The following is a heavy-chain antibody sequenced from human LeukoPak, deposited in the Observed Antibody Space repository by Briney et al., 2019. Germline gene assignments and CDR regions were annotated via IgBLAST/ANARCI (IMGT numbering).Heavy chain of an antibody. J-gene: IGHJ4*02. CDR1: GGTFSSYT. CDR3: ARDTTVLYDY. CDR2: IIPMFGTA. D-gene: IGHD4-17*01. V-gene: IGHV1-69*06. Sequence: SVKVSCKASGGTFSSYTVSWVRQAPGQGPEWMGGIIPMFGTANYAQKFQGRVTITADKSTSTVYMELSSLRSDDTAVYYCARDTTVLYDYWGQGTLVTVSS.